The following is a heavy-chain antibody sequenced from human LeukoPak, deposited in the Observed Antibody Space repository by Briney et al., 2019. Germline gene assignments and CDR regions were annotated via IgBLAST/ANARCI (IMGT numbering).Heavy chain of an antibody. CDR2: ISAYNGNT. J-gene: IGHJ4*02. V-gene: IGHV1-18*01. D-gene: IGHD2-15*01. Sequence: ASVTVSFRSSGYTFTIYGISWVRPAPGQGRAGMGWISAYNGNTNYAQKFQGRVTMTTDTSTSTVNMELSSLRSEDTAVYYCAPSVRSGGSYYFDYWGQGTLVTVSS. CDR1: GYTFTIYG. CDR3: APSVRSGGSYYFDY.